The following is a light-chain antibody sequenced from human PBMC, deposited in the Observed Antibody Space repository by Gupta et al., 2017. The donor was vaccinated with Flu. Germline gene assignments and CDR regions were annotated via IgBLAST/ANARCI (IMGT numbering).Light chain of an antibody. Sequence: SSTNIGSNYVSWYQHLPVTAPNLLIYENNKRPSGIPDRFSGSRSDTSATLGITGLQTGDEADYYGGTWDNSLSGWVFGGGTKLTGL. V-gene: IGLV1-51*02. CDR2: ENN. CDR3: GTWDNSLSGWV. J-gene: IGLJ3*02. CDR1: STNIGSNY.